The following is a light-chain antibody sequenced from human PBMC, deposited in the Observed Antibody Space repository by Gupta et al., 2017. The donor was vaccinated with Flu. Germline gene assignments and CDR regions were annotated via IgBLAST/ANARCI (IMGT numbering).Light chain of an antibody. CDR2: EGT. J-gene: IGLJ3*02. Sequence: SITTSTAGRNMVGDKSKSASWYQQKPGQVPILIMYEGTDRPSGVSKRFSGSNAGTTASVTIGGIQADDEAEYYCVSSSRTPIWVFGGGTRLTDL. V-gene: IGLV2-14*01. CDR3: VSSSRTPIWV. CDR1: NMVGDKSKS.